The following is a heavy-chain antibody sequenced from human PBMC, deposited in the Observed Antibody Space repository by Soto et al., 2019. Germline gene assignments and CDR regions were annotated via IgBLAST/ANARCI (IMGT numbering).Heavy chain of an antibody. D-gene: IGHD1-1*01. CDR2: ISPRTGGT. V-gene: IGHV1-2*02. CDR1: GYTFTNYY. Sequence: ASVKVSCKASGYTFTNYYLHWVRQAPGQGLEWMGWISPRTGGTKYAQPFQGRVTLTRDTSITTAYMELSSLRSDDTAVYYCARDPGIETTTDWYFKFWGRGTLVTVSS. J-gene: IGHJ2*01. CDR3: ARDPGIETTTDWYFKF.